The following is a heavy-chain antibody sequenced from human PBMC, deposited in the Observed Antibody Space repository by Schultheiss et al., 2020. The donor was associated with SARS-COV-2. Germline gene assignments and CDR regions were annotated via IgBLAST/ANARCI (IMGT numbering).Heavy chain of an antibody. V-gene: IGHV3-20*04. Sequence: GGSLRLSCAASGFTFSSYAMCWIRQAPGKGLEWVSGINWNGGSTGYADSVKGRFTISRDNAKNSLYLQMNSLRAEDTALYYCASLAMGSAYYMDVWGKGTTVTVSS. CDR3: ASLAMGSAYYMDV. CDR2: INWNGGST. D-gene: IGHD5-18*01. J-gene: IGHJ6*03. CDR1: GFTFSSYA.